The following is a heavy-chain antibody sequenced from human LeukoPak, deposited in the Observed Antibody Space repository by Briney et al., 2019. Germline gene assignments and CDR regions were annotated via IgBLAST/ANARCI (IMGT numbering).Heavy chain of an antibody. CDR3: ARGGDILTGYYNIRAFDI. D-gene: IGHD3-9*01. Sequence: GGSLRLSGAASGFTFGSYWMSWVRQAPGRGLEWVANIKQDGSEKYYVDSVKGRFTISRDNAKNSLYLQMNSLRAEDTAVYYCARGGDILTGYYNIRAFDIWGQGTMVTVSS. CDR1: GFTFGSYW. CDR2: IKQDGSEK. J-gene: IGHJ3*02. V-gene: IGHV3-7*03.